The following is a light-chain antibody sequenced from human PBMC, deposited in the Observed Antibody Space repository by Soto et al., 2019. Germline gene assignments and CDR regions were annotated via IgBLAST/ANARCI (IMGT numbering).Light chain of an antibody. V-gene: IGLV4-69*01. CDR1: SGHSSNA. CDR2: LNGDGSH. J-gene: IGLJ2*01. CDR3: QTWATGIRV. Sequence: QAVVTQSPSASASLGASVKLTCILSSGHSSNAIAWHQQQPEKGPRYLMMLNGDGSHSRGDGIPDRFSGSSSGAERYLTIXXXXXXXXXXYYCQTWATGIRVFGGGTKL.